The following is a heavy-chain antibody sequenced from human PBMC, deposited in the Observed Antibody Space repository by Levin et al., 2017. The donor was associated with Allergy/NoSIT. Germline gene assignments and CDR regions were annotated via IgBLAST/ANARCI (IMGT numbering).Heavy chain of an antibody. CDR3: AKGRNSYGVHDY. D-gene: IGHD5-18*01. CDR2: ISGSGGST. J-gene: IGHJ4*02. CDR1: GFTFSSYA. Sequence: GESLKISCAASGFTFSSYAMSWVRQAPGKGLEWVSAISGSGGSTYYADSVKGRFTISRDNSKNTLYLQMNSLRAEDTAVYYCAKGRNSYGVHDYWGQGTLVTVSS. V-gene: IGHV3-23*01.